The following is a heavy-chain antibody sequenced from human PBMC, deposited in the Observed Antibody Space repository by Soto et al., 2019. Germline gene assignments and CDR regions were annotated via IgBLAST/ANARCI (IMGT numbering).Heavy chain of an antibody. D-gene: IGHD3-22*01. CDR1: GGSVSSVRYS. CDR3: ARGECSRAYYLDWFDP. CDR2: VNXSGSN. V-gene: IGHV4-30-2*01. Sequence: SETLSLTCAVSGGSVSSVRYSWSWIRQPPGKGLEWIGYVNXSGSNYYDESLKSRVTVTVGRSKNHFSLKLSSVTAADTAVYYCARGECSRAYYLDWFDPGGQGTLVTVSS. J-gene: IGHJ5*02.